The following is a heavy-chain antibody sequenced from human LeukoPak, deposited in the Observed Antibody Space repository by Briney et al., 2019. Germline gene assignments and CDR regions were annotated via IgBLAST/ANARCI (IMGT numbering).Heavy chain of an antibody. D-gene: IGHD5-18*01. CDR3: ARQTAMGRSGDY. V-gene: IGHV5-51*01. Sequence: GESLKISCKASEYTFTSYWIGWVRQMPGKGLEWMRIIDPSDSETRYTPSFQGQVTISVDKSLTTAYLQWNSLKASDTAMYYCARQTAMGRSGDYWGQGTLVTVSS. J-gene: IGHJ4*02. CDR2: IDPSDSET. CDR1: EYTFTSYW.